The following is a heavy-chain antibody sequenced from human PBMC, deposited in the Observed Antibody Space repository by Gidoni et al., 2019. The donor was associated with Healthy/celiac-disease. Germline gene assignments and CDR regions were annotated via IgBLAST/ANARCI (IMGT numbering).Heavy chain of an antibody. V-gene: IGHV3-15*01. Sequence: EVQLVESGGGLVKPGGSLRLSCAASGFTFSNAWMSWVRQAPGKGLEWVGRIKSKTDGGTTDYAAPVKGRFTISRDDSKNTLYLQMNSLKTEDTAVYYCTTESITMVRGVITNYWGQGTLVTVSS. CDR1: GFTFSNAW. J-gene: IGHJ4*02. CDR3: TTESITMVRGVITNY. D-gene: IGHD3-10*01. CDR2: IKSKTDGGTT.